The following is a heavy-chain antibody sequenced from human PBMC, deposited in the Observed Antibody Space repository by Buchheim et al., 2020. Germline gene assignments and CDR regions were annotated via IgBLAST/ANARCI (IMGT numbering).Heavy chain of an antibody. V-gene: IGHV4-4*02. CDR3: ARNGPYNLDN. CDR1: GDSISSRDW. J-gene: IGHJ4*02. CDR2: IYHGGGP. D-gene: IGHD1-14*01. Sequence: QVQLQESGPGLVKTSGTLSLTCAVSGDSISSRDWWSWVRQPPGKGLEWIGEIYHGGGPNYNPSLKSRVTISVDPSRNQFSLKLSSVTAADTAVYYCARNGPYNLDNWGQGT.